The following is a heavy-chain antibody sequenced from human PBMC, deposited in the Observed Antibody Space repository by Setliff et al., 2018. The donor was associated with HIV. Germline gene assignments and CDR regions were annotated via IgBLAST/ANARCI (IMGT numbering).Heavy chain of an antibody. CDR2: INQDGSEQ. CDR3: ARGGAIGVSVGAT. V-gene: IGHV3-7*01. CDR1: GFTFSSYW. Sequence: GSLRLSCAASGFTFSSYWMIWVRQAPGKGLEWLANINQDGSEQNSADSLKGRFSVSKDNAKNSLSLQMNSLRAEDTAVYYCARGGAIGVSVGATWGQGTLVTVS. D-gene: IGHD2-15*01. J-gene: IGHJ5*02.